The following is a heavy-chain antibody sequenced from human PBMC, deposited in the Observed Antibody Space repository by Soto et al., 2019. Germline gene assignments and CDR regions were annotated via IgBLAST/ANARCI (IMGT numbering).Heavy chain of an antibody. D-gene: IGHD6-19*01. CDR3: ARDRGTVQWLPLDY. CDR1: VFTFISYG. Sequence: PGWSLRLACGTSVFTFISYGMQWVRQAPGKGLEWVALIWYDGSNKYYADSVKGRFTVSRDNSKNTLYLQMNSLRAEDTAVYYCARDRGTVQWLPLDYWGQGTLVTVSS. CDR2: IWYDGSNK. J-gene: IGHJ4*02. V-gene: IGHV3-33*01.